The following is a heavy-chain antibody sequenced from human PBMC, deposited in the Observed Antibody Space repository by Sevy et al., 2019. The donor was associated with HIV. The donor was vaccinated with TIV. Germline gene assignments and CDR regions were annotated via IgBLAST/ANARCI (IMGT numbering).Heavy chain of an antibody. CDR3: TKDSPGADYYYMDV. CDR1: GFTFSSYA. V-gene: IGHV3-23*01. CDR2: ISGSGGST. Sequence: GGSLRLSCAASGFTFSSYAMSWVRQAPGKGLEWVSSISGSGGSTYYADSVKGRFTISRDNSKNTMYLQMKSLRAEDTAEGTAIYYCTKDSPGADYYYMDVWGKGTTVTVSS. J-gene: IGHJ6*03. D-gene: IGHD7-27*01.